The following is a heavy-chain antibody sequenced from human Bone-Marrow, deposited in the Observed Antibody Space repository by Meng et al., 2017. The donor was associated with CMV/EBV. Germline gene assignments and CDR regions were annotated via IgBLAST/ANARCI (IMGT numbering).Heavy chain of an antibody. CDR2: ISGSGGST. J-gene: IGHJ6*02. V-gene: IGHV3-23*01. CDR3: ATGDRPYYEFWSGYGVGYYYYGMDV. D-gene: IGHD3-3*01. Sequence: GESLKISCAASGFTFSSYAMSWVRKAPGKGLEWVSAISGSGGSTYYADSVKGRFTISRDNSKNTLYLQMNSLRAEDTAVYYCATGDRPYYEFWSGYGVGYYYYGMDVWGQGTTVTVS. CDR1: GFTFSSYA.